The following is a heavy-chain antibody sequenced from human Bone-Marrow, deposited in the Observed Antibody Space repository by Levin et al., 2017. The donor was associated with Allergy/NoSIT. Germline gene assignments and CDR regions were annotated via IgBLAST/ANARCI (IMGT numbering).Heavy chain of an antibody. D-gene: IGHD3-22*01. V-gene: IGHV3-15*01. CDR3: AHDGSGYYRLNS. J-gene: IGHJ4*02. Sequence: SCAVSGLNFSDAWMSWVRQAPWKGLEWVGRMKSRGSGGTIDDAAPVKGRFTISRDDSKNTLYLHMNSLKTEDTAVYYCAHDGSGYYRLNSWGQGTLVTVSS. CDR1: GLNFSDAW. CDR2: MKSRGSGGTI.